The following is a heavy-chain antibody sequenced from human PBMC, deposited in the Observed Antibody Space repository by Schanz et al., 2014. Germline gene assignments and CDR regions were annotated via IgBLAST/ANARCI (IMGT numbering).Heavy chain of an antibody. Sequence: QVQLVESGGGLVKPGGSLRLSCTASGFTFRDYQMTWIRQAPGKGLEWLAFLRSDGSRRDYADSVKGRFTISRDNSRNTLSLQMSSLRPEDTAVYYCAKDPPRGVRTPIKPTLDYWGQGTRVTVS. D-gene: IGHD3-10*01. V-gene: IGHV3-30*02. CDR2: LRSDGSRR. CDR3: AKDPPRGVRTPIKPTLDY. J-gene: IGHJ4*02. CDR1: GFTFRDYQ.